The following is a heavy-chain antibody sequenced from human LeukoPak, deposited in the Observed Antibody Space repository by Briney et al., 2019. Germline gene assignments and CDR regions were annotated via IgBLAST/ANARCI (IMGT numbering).Heavy chain of an antibody. V-gene: IGHV1-18*01. CDR2: IRSFNGDK. J-gene: IGHJ4*02. CDR1: GYTLTSYD. CDR3: GKSGAGRRGTGDVYTFDF. Sequence: ASVTVSCKASGYTLTSYDINWVRQAPGQGLEWMGWIRSFNGDKNYAQKFKDRVTMTSDTSTNTTYMELRSLRSDDTAIYYCGKSGAGRRGTGDVYTFDFWGQGTLVTVSS. D-gene: IGHD5-24*01.